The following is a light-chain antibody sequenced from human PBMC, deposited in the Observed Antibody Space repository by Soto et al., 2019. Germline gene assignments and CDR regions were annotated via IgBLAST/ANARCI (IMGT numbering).Light chain of an antibody. Sequence: QLVLTQPPSASGTPGQRVTISCSGSSSNIGSNYVYWYQQLPGTAPKLLIYRNNQRPSGVPDRFSGSKSGTSASLAISGLRSEDEADYYCAAWDDSLNVVFGGGTQLTVL. J-gene: IGLJ2*01. CDR3: AAWDDSLNVV. CDR1: SSNIGSNY. V-gene: IGLV1-47*01. CDR2: RNN.